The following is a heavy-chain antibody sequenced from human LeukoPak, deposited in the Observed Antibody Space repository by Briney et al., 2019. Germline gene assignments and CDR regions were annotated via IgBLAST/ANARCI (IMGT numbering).Heavy chain of an antibody. CDR1: GGSISSYY. Sequence: SETLSLTCTVSGGSISSYYWSWIRQPPGKGLEWIGDIYYSGSTTYNPSLTSRVTISVDTSKNQFSLKLSSVTAADTAVYYCARANWNYVDYWGQGTLVTVSS. CDR2: IYYSGST. V-gene: IGHV4-59*01. J-gene: IGHJ4*02. CDR3: ARANWNYVDY. D-gene: IGHD1-1*01.